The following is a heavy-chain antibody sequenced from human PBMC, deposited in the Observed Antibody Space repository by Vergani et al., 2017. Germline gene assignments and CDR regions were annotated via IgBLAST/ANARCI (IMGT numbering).Heavy chain of an antibody. J-gene: IGHJ4*02. Sequence: EVQLLESGGGLVQPGGSLRLSCAASGFTFSSYAMSWVRQAPGKGLEWVSAISGSGGSTDYADSVKGRFTISRDNSKNTLYLKMNSLRAEDTAVYYCAKDRSLWGGAYWGQGTLVTVSS. CDR2: ISGSGGST. CDR3: AKDRSLWGGAY. V-gene: IGHV3-23*01. D-gene: IGHD7-27*01. CDR1: GFTFSSYA.